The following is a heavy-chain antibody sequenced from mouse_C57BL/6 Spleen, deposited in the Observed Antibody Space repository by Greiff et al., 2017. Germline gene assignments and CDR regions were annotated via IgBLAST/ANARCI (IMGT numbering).Heavy chain of an antibody. Sequence: VQLQQSGAELVRPGASVTLSCKASGYTFTDYEMHWVKQTPVHGLEWIGAIVPETGGTAYNQKFKGKAILTADKSSSPAYMELRSLTSEDSAVYYCTRDNWDGGYFDYWGQGTTLTVSS. CDR3: TRDNWDGGYFDY. V-gene: IGHV1-15*01. D-gene: IGHD4-1*01. J-gene: IGHJ2*01. CDR1: GYTFTDYE. CDR2: IVPETGGT.